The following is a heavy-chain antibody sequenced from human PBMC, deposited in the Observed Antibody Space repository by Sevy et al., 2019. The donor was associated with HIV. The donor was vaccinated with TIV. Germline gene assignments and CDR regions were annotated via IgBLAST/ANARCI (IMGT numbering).Heavy chain of an antibody. CDR2: IYYSGST. CDR1: GGSISGYY. J-gene: IGHJ4*02. Sequence: SETLSLTCTVSGGSISGYYWSWIRQPPGKGLEWIGYIYYSGSTNYNPSFKNRVTMSVDKSKNQFALKMSSVTAADTTVYYYARTPVIRITSGGVIALRQFDFWGQGTLVTVSS. V-gene: IGHV4-59*01. CDR3: ARTPVIRITSGGVIALRQFDF. D-gene: IGHD3-16*02.